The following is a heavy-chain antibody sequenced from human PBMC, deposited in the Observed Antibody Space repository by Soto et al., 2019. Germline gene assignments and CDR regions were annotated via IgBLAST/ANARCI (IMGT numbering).Heavy chain of an antibody. CDR3: ASSREWLSNDAFDI. J-gene: IGHJ3*02. D-gene: IGHD3-3*01. V-gene: IGHV1-24*01. Sequence: ASVKVSCKVSGDTLSEVSMHWGRQAPGKGLEWLGGFDPEDGETIYAQKFQGRVTMTEDTSTDTAYMELSSLRSEDTAVYYCASSREWLSNDAFDIWGQGTMVTVSS. CDR2: FDPEDGET. CDR1: GDTLSEVS.